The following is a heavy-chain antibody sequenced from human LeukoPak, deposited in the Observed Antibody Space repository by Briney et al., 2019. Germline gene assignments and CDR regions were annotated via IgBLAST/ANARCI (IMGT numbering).Heavy chain of an antibody. V-gene: IGHV5-51*01. J-gene: IGHJ4*02. Sequence: GGSLKISCKGSGYSFTSYCIGWVRQMPGKGLGWMGIIYPGDSDTRYSPSFQGQVTISADKSISTAYLQWSSLKASDTAMYYCARRSIVGAYYFDYWGQGPLVPVSS. CDR3: ARRSIVGAYYFDY. CDR1: GYSFTSYC. CDR2: IYPGDSDT. D-gene: IGHD1-26*01.